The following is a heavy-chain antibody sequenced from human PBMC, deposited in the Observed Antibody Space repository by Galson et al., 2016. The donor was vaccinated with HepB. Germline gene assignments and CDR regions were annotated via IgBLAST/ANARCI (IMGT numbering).Heavy chain of an antibody. CDR3: ARDFRGSNIASRDFDY. D-gene: IGHD6-6*01. J-gene: IGHJ4*02. Sequence: SLRLSCAASGFTFSSSSMNWVRQAPGKGLEWVSSISSNRRYINYVDSVRGRFTISRDDAKNSLYLQVNSLRAEDTAVYYCARDFRGSNIASRDFDYWGQGTLVTVSS. CDR1: GFTFSSSS. V-gene: IGHV3-21*01. CDR2: ISSNRRYI.